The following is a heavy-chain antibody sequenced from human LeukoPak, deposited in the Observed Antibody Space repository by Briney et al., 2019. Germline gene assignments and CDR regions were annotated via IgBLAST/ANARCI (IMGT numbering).Heavy chain of an antibody. CDR2: IYYSGST. J-gene: IGHJ4*02. CDR1: GGSISSYY. CDR3: ARGPYSSGWSRIDY. D-gene: IGHD6-13*01. V-gene: IGHV4-59*01. Sequence: SETLSLTCTVSGGSISSYYWSWIRQPPGKGLEWIGYIYYSGSTNYNPSLKSRVTISVDTSKNQFSLKLSSVTAADTAVYYCARGPYSSGWSRIDYWGQGTLVTVSS.